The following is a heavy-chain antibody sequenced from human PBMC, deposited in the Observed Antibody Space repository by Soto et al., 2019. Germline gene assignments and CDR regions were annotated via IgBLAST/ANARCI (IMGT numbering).Heavy chain of an antibody. J-gene: IGHJ4*02. CDR1: GFTFSSYA. D-gene: IGHD1-1*01. V-gene: IGHV3-30-3*01. CDR2: ISYDGSNK. Sequence: GGSLRLSCAASGFTFSSYAMHWVRQAPGKGLEWVAVISYDGSNKYYADSVKGRFTISRDNSKNTLYLQMNSLRAEDTAVYYCARDPTSPYYFDYWGQGTLVTVSS. CDR3: ARDPTSPYYFDY.